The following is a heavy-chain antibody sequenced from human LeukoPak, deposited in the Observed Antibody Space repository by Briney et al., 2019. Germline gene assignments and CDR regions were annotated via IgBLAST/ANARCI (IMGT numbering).Heavy chain of an antibody. D-gene: IGHD2-21*01. CDR3: AKDPGLRAYNP. J-gene: IGHJ5*02. CDR2: ISGSGGST. Sequence: GGSLRLSCAASGFSFSSYGMHWVRQAPGKGLEWVSAISGSGGSTYYADPVKGRFTISRDNSKNTLYLQMNSLRAEDTAVYYCAKDPGLRAYNPWGQGTLVTVSS. CDR1: GFSFSSYG. V-gene: IGHV3-23*01.